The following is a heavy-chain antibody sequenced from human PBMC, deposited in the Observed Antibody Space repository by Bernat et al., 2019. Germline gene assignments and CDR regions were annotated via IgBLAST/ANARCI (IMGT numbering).Heavy chain of an antibody. V-gene: IGHV3-48*01. CDR2: ISSSSTI. J-gene: IGHJ4*02. D-gene: IGHD1-7*01. Sequence: EVQLVESGGGLVQPGGSLRLSCAASGFTFSSYSMNWVRQAPGKGLEWVSYISSSSTIYYADSVKGRLTISRDNAKNSLYLQMNSLRAEDTAVYYCARVGTPEGDFDYWGQGTLVTVSS. CDR1: GFTFSSYS. CDR3: ARVGTPEGDFDY.